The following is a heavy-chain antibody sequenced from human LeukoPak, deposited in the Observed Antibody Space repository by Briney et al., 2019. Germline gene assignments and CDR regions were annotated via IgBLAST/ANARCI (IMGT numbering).Heavy chain of an antibody. V-gene: IGHV4-38-2*02. CDR3: ARWAPRGPAFDI. J-gene: IGHJ3*02. CDR1: GYSISSGYF. CDR2: IYHSGTT. Sequence: PSETLSLTCTVSGYSISSGYFWGWIRQPPGKGLEWIGSIYHSGTTYYNPSLKSRVTISVDTSKNQFSLKLTSVTALDTAVYYCARWAPRGPAFDIWGQGTMVTVSS.